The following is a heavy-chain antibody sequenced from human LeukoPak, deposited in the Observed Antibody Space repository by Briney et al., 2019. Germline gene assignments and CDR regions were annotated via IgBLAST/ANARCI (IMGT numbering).Heavy chain of an antibody. CDR2: ISSSSTYI. CDR3: ARDKGTEGLLPRGDWYFDL. J-gene: IGHJ2*01. Sequence: GGSLRLSCAASGFSFSRYAVHWVRQAPGKGLEWVSSISSSSTYIYYAGSVKGRFTISRDNAKNSLFLQMNSLRAEDTAVYYCARDKGTEGLLPRGDWYFDLWGRGTLVTVSS. D-gene: IGHD3-3*01. V-gene: IGHV3-21*01. CDR1: GFSFSRYA.